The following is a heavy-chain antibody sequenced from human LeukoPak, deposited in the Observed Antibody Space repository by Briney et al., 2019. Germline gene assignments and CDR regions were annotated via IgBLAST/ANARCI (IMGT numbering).Heavy chain of an antibody. D-gene: IGHD3-10*01. V-gene: IGHV3-21*01. CDR2: ISSSSSYI. Sequence: GGSLRLSCAASGFTFSSYWMHWVRQAPGKGLEWVSSISSSSSYIYYADSVKGRFTISRDNAKNSLYLQMDSLRAEDTAVYYCARDGITMRILEYWGQGTLVTVSS. J-gene: IGHJ4*02. CDR3: ARDGITMRILEY. CDR1: GFTFSSYW.